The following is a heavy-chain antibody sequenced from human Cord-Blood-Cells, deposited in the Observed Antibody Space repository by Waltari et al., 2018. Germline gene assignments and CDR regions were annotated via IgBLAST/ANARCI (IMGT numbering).Heavy chain of an antibody. Sequence: QVQLQESGPGLVKPSQTLSLTCTVSGGSIRSGDYYWSWIRQPPGKGLEWIGYIYYSGSTYYNPSLKSRVTISVDTSKNQFSLKLSSVTAADTAVYYCAREGYSMVQGVYYFDYWGQGTLVTVSS. CDR3: AREGYSMVQGVYYFDY. V-gene: IGHV4-30-4*01. CDR2: IYYSGST. CDR1: GGSIRSGDYY. J-gene: IGHJ4*02. D-gene: IGHD3-10*01.